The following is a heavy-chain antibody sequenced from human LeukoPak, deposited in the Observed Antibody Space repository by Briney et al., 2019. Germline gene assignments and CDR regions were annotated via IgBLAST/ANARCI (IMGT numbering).Heavy chain of an antibody. V-gene: IGHV4-30-4*01. Sequence: SETLSLTCTVSGGSISSGDYYWSWIRQPPGKGLEWIVYIYYSGTTYYNPSLKSRITISVDTSKNQFSLKLSSVTAADTAVYYCARWGTEYCSSTSCYRSGFYYWGQGTLVTVSS. CDR1: GGSISSGDYY. D-gene: IGHD2-2*01. J-gene: IGHJ4*02. CDR2: IYYSGTT. CDR3: ARWGTEYCSSTSCYRSGFYY.